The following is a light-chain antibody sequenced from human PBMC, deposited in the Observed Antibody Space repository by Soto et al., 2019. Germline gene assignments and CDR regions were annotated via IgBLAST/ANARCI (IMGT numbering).Light chain of an antibody. V-gene: IGLV1-44*01. CDR3: AAWDYSLNGYWV. CDR2: SNN. Sequence: QSVLTQPPSASGTPGQRVTISCSGSVSNIGSNTVNWYQQLPGTAPKLLIYSNNQRPSGVPDRFSGPKSGTSASLAISGLQSEDEADYYCAAWDYSLNGYWVFGGGTKLTVL. CDR1: VSNIGSNT. J-gene: IGLJ3*02.